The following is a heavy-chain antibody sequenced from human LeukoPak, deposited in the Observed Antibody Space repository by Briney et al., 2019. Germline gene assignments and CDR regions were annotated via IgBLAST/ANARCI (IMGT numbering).Heavy chain of an antibody. CDR1: GYTLTSHG. CDR2: ISAYNGNT. CDR3: ARDDRYSSSWYIY. J-gene: IGHJ4*02. Sequence: ASVKVSCKDSGYTLTSHGISWVRQAPGQGLEWMGWISAYNGNTNYVQKLQGRVTMTTDTSTTTAYIELRSLRSDDTAVYYCARDDRYSSSWYIYWGQGTLVTVSS. D-gene: IGHD6-13*01. V-gene: IGHV1-18*04.